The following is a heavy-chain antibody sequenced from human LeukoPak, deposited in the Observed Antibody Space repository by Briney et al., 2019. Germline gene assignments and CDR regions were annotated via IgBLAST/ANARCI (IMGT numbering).Heavy chain of an antibody. Sequence: GASVKVSCKASGYTFTGYYMHWVRQAPGQGLEWMGWINPNSGGTNYAQKFQGRVTMTRDTSISTAYMELSRLRSDDTAVYYCARGACGGDCYPECFDYWGQGTLVTVSS. J-gene: IGHJ4*02. CDR3: ARGACGGDCYPECFDY. V-gene: IGHV1-2*02. D-gene: IGHD2-21*02. CDR1: GYTFTGYY. CDR2: INPNSGGT.